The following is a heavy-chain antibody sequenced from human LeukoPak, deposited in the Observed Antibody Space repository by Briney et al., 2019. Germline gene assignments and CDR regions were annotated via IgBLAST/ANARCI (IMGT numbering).Heavy chain of an antibody. D-gene: IGHD3-16*01. Sequence: GKSLKISCKGSGYSFSNNWIGWVRQMPGKGLEWMGVIYCGDSETRYNPSFQGQVTMSADKSTSTAHLQWSSLKASDTAMYYCARAFLSDGGGTDWGQGTLVTVSS. CDR3: ARAFLSDGGGTD. V-gene: IGHV5-51*01. CDR2: IYCGDSET. CDR1: GYSFSNNW. J-gene: IGHJ4*02.